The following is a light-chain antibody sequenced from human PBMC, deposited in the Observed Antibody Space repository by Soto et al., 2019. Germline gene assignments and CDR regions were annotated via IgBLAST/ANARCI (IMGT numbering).Light chain of an antibody. V-gene: IGLV2-11*01. J-gene: IGLJ2*01. Sequence: QSDLTQPRSVSGSPGHSVTLSCTGTSSDVGGYNYVSWYQHHPGKAPKIIIYDVNKRPSGVPDRFSGSKSGNTASVTISGLQTEDEADYYCCSYAGSYTLVFGGGTKLTVL. CDR2: DVN. CDR1: SSDVGGYNY. CDR3: CSYAGSYTLV.